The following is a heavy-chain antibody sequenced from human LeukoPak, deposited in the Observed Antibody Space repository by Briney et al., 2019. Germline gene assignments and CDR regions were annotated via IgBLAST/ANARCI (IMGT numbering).Heavy chain of an antibody. J-gene: IGHJ4*02. Sequence: GGSLRLSCAAPGFIFDNYAIHWVRQAPGKGMEWVSLISGDGGSTFYADSVRGRFTISRDNTRKSLSLQMSSLRSEDTALYYCARESETSGWYDYWGQGTLVTVSS. CDR2: ISGDGGST. CDR3: ARESETSGWYDY. V-gene: IGHV3-43*02. CDR1: GFIFDNYA. D-gene: IGHD6-19*01.